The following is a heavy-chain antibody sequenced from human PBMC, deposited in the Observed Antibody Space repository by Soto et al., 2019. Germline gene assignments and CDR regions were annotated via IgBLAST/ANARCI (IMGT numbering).Heavy chain of an antibody. D-gene: IGHD6-6*01. V-gene: IGHV4-39*01. Sequence: PSETLSLTCTVSGGSISSSSYYWGWIRQPPGKGLEWIGSIYYSGSTYYNPSLKSRVTISVDTSKNQFSLKLSSVTAADTAVYYCARHERSSSSLYHYYYGMDVWGQGTTVTVSS. CDR3: ARHERSSSSLYHYYYGMDV. J-gene: IGHJ6*02. CDR2: IYYSGST. CDR1: GGSISSSSYY.